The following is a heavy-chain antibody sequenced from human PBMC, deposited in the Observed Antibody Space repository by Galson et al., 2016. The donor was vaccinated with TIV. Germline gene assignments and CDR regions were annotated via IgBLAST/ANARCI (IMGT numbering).Heavy chain of an antibody. D-gene: IGHD5-12*01. CDR3: TTGGGSSGSYYFDF. CDR2: ADPDNGET. Sequence: VKVSCKVSGYIFTERFIHWVRQAPGERPEWVGRADPDNGETLYAEKFQGRVTMAADTSGDTAFMELSNLRSEDTAFFYCTTGGGSSGSYYFDFWGLGTLVTVSS. J-gene: IGHJ4*02. CDR1: GYIFTERF. V-gene: IGHV1-69-2*01.